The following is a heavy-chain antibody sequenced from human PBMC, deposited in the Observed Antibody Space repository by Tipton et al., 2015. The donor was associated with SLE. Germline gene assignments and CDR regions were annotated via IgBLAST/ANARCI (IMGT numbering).Heavy chain of an antibody. CDR3: ARDCTTGVCYTTSFDY. J-gene: IGHJ4*02. D-gene: IGHD2-8*01. Sequence: LRLSCAVYGGSFSDYSWSWIRQPPGKGLEWIGEINHSGSTNYNPSLKSRFTISIDTSKNRFSLRLSSVTAADTAVYYCARDCTTGVCYTTSFDYWGQGTLVTVSP. CDR2: INHSGST. CDR1: GGSFSDYS. V-gene: IGHV4-34*01.